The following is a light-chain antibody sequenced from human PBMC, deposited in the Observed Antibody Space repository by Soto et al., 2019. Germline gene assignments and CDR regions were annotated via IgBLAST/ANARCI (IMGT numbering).Light chain of an antibody. J-gene: IGLJ2*01. V-gene: IGLV2-23*01. CDR3: CSYAGSSTLV. CDR1: SSDVGSYNL. CDR2: EGS. Sequence: QSALTQPASVSGSPGQSITFSCTGTSSDVGSYNLVSWYQQHPGKAPKLIIYEGSKRPSGVSNRFSGSKSGKTASLTISGLQAEDEADYYCCSYAGSSTLVFGGGTKLTVL.